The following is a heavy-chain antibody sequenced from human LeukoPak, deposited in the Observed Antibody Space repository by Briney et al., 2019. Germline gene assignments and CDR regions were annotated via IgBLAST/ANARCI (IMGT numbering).Heavy chain of an antibody. J-gene: IGHJ4*02. Sequence: PVGSLRLSCAASGFTFSNSWMSWVRQAPGKGLEWVAYIKKTGSETYYVDSVKGRFTITRDNARNSLFLQMNSLRAEDTAVYYCAREDGYCSGGNCYSYFDSWGQGTLVTVSS. CDR1: GFTFSNSW. CDR3: AREDGYCSGGNCYSYFDS. CDR2: IKKTGSET. D-gene: IGHD2-15*01. V-gene: IGHV3-7*01.